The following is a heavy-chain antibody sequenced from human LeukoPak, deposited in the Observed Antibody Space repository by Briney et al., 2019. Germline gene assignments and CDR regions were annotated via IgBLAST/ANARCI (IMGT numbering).Heavy chain of an antibody. V-gene: IGHV3-9*01. CDR2: ISWNSGGI. Sequence: GRSLRLSCAASGFTFDDYAMHWVRQAPGKGLEWVSGISWNSGGIGYADSVKGRFTISRDNAKNSLYLQMNSLRAEDTALYYCAKDMGEKSSSWFIYYYYGMDVWGQGTTVTVSS. J-gene: IGHJ6*02. CDR1: GFTFDDYA. D-gene: IGHD6-13*01. CDR3: AKDMGEKSSSWFIYYYYGMDV.